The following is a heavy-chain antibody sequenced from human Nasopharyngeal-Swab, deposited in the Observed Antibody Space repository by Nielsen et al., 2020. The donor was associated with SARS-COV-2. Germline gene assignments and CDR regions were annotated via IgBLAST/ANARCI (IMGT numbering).Heavy chain of an antibody. J-gene: IGHJ6*02. CDR2: INPSGGST. V-gene: IGHV1-46*01. CDR3: ARDGIAAAGPQLYYYYYGMDV. Sequence: ASVKVSCKASGYTFTSYYMHWVRQAPGQGLEWMGIINPSGGSTSYAQKFQGRVTVTRDTSTSTVYMELSSLRSEDTAVYYCARDGIAAAGPQLYYYYYGMDVWGQGTTVTVSS. D-gene: IGHD6-13*01. CDR1: GYTFTSYY.